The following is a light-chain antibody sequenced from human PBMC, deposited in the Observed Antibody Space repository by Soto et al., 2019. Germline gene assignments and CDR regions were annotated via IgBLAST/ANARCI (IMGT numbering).Light chain of an antibody. J-gene: IGKJ1*01. CDR3: QQTYNLWA. V-gene: IGKV1-39*01. Sequence: DIQMTQSPSSLSASLGDRVTITCRTRQSISRYLNWYQQKPGEAPRLLIHATSTLQKGVPSRFSGSGSGTEFTLTISSLQPEDFATYYCQQTYNLWAFGQGTRVDVK. CDR1: QSISRY. CDR2: ATS.